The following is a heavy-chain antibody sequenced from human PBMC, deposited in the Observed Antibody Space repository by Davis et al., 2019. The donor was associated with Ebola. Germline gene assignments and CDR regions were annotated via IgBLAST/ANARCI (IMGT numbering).Heavy chain of an antibody. CDR1: GFTFSSYA. Sequence: GESLKISCAASGFTFSSYAMSWLRQAPGKGLEWVSAISGSGGSTYYADSVKGRFTISRDNSKNSLYLQMNSLRAEDTAVYYCARDRNDYVTAFDIWGQGTMVTVSS. D-gene: IGHD3-16*01. CDR2: ISGSGGST. J-gene: IGHJ3*02. CDR3: ARDRNDYVTAFDI. V-gene: IGHV3-23*01.